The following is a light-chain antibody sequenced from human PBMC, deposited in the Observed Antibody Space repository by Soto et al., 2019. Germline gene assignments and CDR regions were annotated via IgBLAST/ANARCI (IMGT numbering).Light chain of an antibody. Sequence: QSVLTQPASVSGSPGQSITISCTGTSSDVGGYEYVSWYQHHPGKAPKLMIYEVANRPAGISNRFSGSKSGTTASLTISGLQAEDEADYYCSSFTTSSTLYVFGTGTKVTVL. V-gene: IGLV2-14*01. CDR2: EVA. CDR3: SSFTTSSTLYV. CDR1: SSDVGGYEY. J-gene: IGLJ1*01.